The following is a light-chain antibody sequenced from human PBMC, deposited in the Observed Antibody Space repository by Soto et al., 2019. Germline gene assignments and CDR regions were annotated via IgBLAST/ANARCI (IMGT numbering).Light chain of an antibody. Sequence: QSALTQPASVSGSPGQSITISCTGTITDVGAYNYVSWYQQHPGKAPTLLIYGVSSRPSGVSNRFSGSKSGNAAYLTISGLQADDEAEYYCSSYTSSITPYVFGTGTKVTVL. J-gene: IGLJ1*01. CDR3: SSYTSSITPYV. CDR2: GVS. V-gene: IGLV2-14*01. CDR1: ITDVGAYNY.